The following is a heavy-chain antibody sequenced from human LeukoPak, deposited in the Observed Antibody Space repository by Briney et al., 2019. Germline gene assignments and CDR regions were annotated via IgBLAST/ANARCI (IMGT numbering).Heavy chain of an antibody. J-gene: IGHJ4*02. CDR1: GGSISSSSYY. V-gene: IGHV4-39*01. Sequence: SETLSLTCTVSGGSISSSSYYWGWIRQPPGKGLEWIGSIYYSGSTYYSPSLKSRVTISVDTSKNQFSLKLSSVTAADTAVYYCATLGIAVAEGGFDYWGQGTLVTVSS. D-gene: IGHD6-19*01. CDR3: ATLGIAVAEGGFDY. CDR2: IYYSGST.